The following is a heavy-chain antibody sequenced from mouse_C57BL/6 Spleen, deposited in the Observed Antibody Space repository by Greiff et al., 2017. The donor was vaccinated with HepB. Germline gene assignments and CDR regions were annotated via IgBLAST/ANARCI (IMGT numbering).Heavy chain of an antibody. D-gene: IGHD2-10*02. Sequence: QVQLKQSGAELVMPGASVKLSCKASGYTFTSYWMHWVKQRPGQGLEWIGEIDPSDSYTNYNQKFKGKSTLTVDKSSSTAYMQLSSLTSEDSAVYYCARGGYGNYYYWYFDVWGTGTTVTVSS. CDR1: GYTFTSYW. CDR3: ARGGYGNYYYWYFDV. V-gene: IGHV1-69*01. CDR2: IDPSDSYT. J-gene: IGHJ1*03.